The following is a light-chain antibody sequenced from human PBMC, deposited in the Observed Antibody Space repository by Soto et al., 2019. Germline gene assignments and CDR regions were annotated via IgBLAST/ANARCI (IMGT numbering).Light chain of an antibody. V-gene: IGLV1-44*01. J-gene: IGLJ3*02. Sequence: QPVLTQPPSASGTPGQRVTISCSGSNTNIGGNPVNWYQQLPGTAPKLLIYSNGQRPSGVPDRFSGSKSGTSASLAISGLQSEDEADYHCAAWDGSLHGWVFGGGTKLTVL. CDR3: AAWDGSLHGWV. CDR1: NTNIGGNP. CDR2: SNG.